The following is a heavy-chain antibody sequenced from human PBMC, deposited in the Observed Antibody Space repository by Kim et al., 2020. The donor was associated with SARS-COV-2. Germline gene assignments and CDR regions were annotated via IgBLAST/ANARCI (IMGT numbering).Heavy chain of an antibody. Sequence: GESLKMSCTTSGYSFTNHWIGWVRQMPGKGLEWMGVIYPGDSHTTYTPSFRGQVTISVDRSIGTAYLHWTSLKTSDTAMYYCARLEGGLCSGGACFAGVDYWGQGTLVTVSS. D-gene: IGHD2-15*01. CDR3: ARLEGGLCSGGACFAGVDY. CDR2: IYPGDSHT. J-gene: IGHJ4*02. V-gene: IGHV5-51*01. CDR1: GYSFTNHW.